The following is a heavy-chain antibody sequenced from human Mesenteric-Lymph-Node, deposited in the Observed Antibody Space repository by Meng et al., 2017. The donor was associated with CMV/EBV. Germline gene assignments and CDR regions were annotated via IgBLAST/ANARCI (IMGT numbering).Heavy chain of an antibody. D-gene: IGHD4/OR15-4a*01. V-gene: IGHV3-21*01. Sequence: GGSLRLSCAASGFTFSSYSMNWVRQAPGKGLEWVSSISSSSSHIYYADSVKGRFTISRDNAKNSLYLQMNSLRAEDTAVYYCARKSVRVPKAHYYYYGMDVWGQGTTVTVSS. CDR1: GFTFSSYS. CDR3: ARKSVRVPKAHYYYYGMDV. CDR2: ISSSSSHI. J-gene: IGHJ6*02.